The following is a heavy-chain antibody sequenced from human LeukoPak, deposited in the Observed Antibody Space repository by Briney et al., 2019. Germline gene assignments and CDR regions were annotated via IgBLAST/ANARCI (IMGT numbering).Heavy chain of an antibody. V-gene: IGHV3-23*01. J-gene: IGHJ4*02. CDR1: GFTFSSYD. D-gene: IGHD6-19*01. Sequence: GGSLRLSSAASGFTFSSYDMSWVHQAPGKGLEWVSAISGSGGSTYYADSVKGRFTISRDNSKNTLYLQMNSLRAEDTAVYYCAKSPVAGIPYYFDYWGQGTLVTVSS. CDR2: ISGSGGST. CDR3: AKSPVAGIPYYFDY.